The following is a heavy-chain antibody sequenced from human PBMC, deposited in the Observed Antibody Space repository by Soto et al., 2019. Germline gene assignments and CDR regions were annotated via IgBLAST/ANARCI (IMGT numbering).Heavy chain of an antibody. V-gene: IGHV3-33*01. CDR2: IWYDGSNK. Sequence: QVQLVESGGGVVQPGRSLRLSCAASGFTFSSYGMHWVRQAPGKGLEWVAVIWYDGSNKYYADSVKGRFTISRDNSKNTLYLQMNSLRAEDTAVYYCARDMRGGDGIDYWGQGTLVTVSS. CDR1: GFTFSSYG. D-gene: IGHD2-21*02. J-gene: IGHJ4*02. CDR3: ARDMRGGDGIDY.